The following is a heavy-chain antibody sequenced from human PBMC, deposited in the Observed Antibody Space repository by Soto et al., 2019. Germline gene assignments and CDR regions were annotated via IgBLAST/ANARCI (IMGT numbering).Heavy chain of an antibody. J-gene: IGHJ4*02. CDR2: IHYSGST. V-gene: IGHV4-34*01. D-gene: IGHD3-3*01. CDR3: ARGHYDFWSGYFATIDY. Sequence: SETLSLTCAVYGGSFSGYYWSWIRQPPGKGLEWIGEIHYSGSTNYNPSLKSRVTISADTSKNQFSLKLSSVTAADTAVYYCARGHYDFWSGYFATIDYWGQGTLVTVSS. CDR1: GGSFSGYY.